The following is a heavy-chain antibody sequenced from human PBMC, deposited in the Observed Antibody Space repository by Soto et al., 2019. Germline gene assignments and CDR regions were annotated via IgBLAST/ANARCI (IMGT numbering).Heavy chain of an antibody. CDR2: IMPFFGSG. J-gene: IGHJ4*02. CDR1: RGTFTNYA. CDR3: ARDRAGYYSHFVY. Sequence: KVSCKALRGTFTNYAFSWVRQAPGQGLEWMGGIMPFFGSGNYAQKFQGRINITADESTSSVYLELTSLRSEDTAVYYCARDRAGYYSHFVYWGQGTLVTVSS. V-gene: IGHV1-69*01. D-gene: IGHD2-15*01.